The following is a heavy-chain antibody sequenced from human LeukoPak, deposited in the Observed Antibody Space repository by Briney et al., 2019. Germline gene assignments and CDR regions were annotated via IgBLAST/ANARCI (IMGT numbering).Heavy chain of an antibody. Sequence: GGSLRLSCAASGFTFSSYEMNWVRQAPGKGLVWVSYISSSGSTIYYADSVKGRFTISRDNAKNSLYLQMNSLRAEDTAVYYCARAIEYSSGWYYFDYWGQGTLVTVSS. D-gene: IGHD6-19*01. CDR1: GFTFSSYE. CDR3: ARAIEYSSGWYYFDY. V-gene: IGHV3-48*03. J-gene: IGHJ4*02. CDR2: ISSSGSTI.